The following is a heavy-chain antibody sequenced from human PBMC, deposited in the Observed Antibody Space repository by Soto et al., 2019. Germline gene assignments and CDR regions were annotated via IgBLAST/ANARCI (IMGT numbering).Heavy chain of an antibody. Sequence: SETLSLACTVSGDSISSYYWSWIRQPPGKGLEWVGYISYTGSTIYNPSLESRATISLDTSKNQVSLKLNSVTAADTAVYYCARGVGQGDDFWSGRPYYFIDCWGKGTSDTGSS. J-gene: IGHJ6*03. CDR1: GDSISSYY. V-gene: IGHV4-59*12. CDR3: ARGVGQGDDFWSGRPYYFIDC. CDR2: ISYTGST. D-gene: IGHD3-3*01.